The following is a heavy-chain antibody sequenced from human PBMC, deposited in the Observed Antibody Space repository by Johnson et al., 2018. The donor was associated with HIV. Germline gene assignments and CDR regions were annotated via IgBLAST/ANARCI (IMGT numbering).Heavy chain of an antibody. D-gene: IGHD5-18*01. CDR2: IYSVGGA. Sequence: VQLVESGGGLIQLGGSLRLSCAASGFSVSTNYMSWVRQAPGKGLEWVSVIYSVGGAYYADSVKGRFIISRDNSKNMLYLHMNSLRPEDTAVYYCARDGRDLVTRGGFDVWGPGTVVTVSS. CDR1: GFSVSTNY. J-gene: IGHJ3*01. CDR3: ARDGRDLVTRGGFDV. V-gene: IGHV3-66*03.